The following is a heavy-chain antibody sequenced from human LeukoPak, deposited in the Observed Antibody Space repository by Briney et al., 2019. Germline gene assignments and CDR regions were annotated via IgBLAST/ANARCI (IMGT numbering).Heavy chain of an antibody. V-gene: IGHV3-53*01. CDR3: ARGLPLSGYLDAFDI. CDR2: IYSDGRT. Sequence: GGSLRLSCAASGFTVSNKYMTWVRQAPGKGLEWVSLIYSDGRTYYADSVKGRCTISRDNSKNTLYLQMNSLRVEDTAVYFCARGLPLSGYLDAFDIWGQGTMVTVSS. D-gene: IGHD3-22*01. J-gene: IGHJ3*02. CDR1: GFTVSNKY.